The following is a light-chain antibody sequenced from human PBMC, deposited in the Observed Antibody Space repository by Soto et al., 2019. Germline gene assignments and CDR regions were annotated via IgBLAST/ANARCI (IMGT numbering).Light chain of an antibody. CDR3: QSFDRSLTAWV. Sequence: QSVLTQPPSVSGAPGQRVTISCTGSSSYIGAGYDVHWYQQLPGTAPTLLISGNTDRPSGVPDRFSGSKSGTSASLAITGLQTEDEADYYCQSFDRSLTAWVFGGGTKVTVL. CDR2: GNT. V-gene: IGLV1-40*01. CDR1: SSYIGAGYD. J-gene: IGLJ3*02.